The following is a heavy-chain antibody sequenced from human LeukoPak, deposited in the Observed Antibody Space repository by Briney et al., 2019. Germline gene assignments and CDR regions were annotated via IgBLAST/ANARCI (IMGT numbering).Heavy chain of an antibody. D-gene: IGHD3-3*01. CDR3: AKDGGLRFLEGNKLFDP. J-gene: IGHJ5*02. CDR1: GFTFDDYA. CDR2: ISWNSGSI. V-gene: IGHV3-9*01. Sequence: PGRSLRLSCAASGFTFDDYAMHWVRQAPGKGLEWVSGISWNSGSIGYADSVKGRFTISRDNAKNSLYLQMNSLRAEDTALYYCAKDGGLRFLEGNKLFDPWGRGTLVTVSS.